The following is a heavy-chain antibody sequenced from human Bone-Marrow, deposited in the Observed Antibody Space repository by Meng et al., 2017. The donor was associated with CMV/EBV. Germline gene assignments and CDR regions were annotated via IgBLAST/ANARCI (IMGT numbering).Heavy chain of an antibody. V-gene: IGHV3-74*01. Sequence: ACGFTFSSYWMHWVRQAPGKGLVWVSRINSDGSSTIYADSLKGRFTISRDNAKNTLYLQMNSLRAEDTAVYYCGRAGHSSGWFLDYWGRGTLVTVSS. D-gene: IGHD6-19*01. CDR3: GRAGHSSGWFLDY. J-gene: IGHJ4*02. CDR2: INSDGSST. CDR1: GFTFSSYW.